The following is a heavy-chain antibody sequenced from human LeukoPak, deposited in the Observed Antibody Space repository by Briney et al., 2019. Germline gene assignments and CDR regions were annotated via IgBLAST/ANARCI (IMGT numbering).Heavy chain of an antibody. CDR1: GFTFSSYG. CDR2: IWYDGSDG. CDR3: ARGGVIDAFDI. D-gene: IGHD3-10*01. J-gene: IGHJ3*02. Sequence: GGSLRLSCAASGFTFSSYGMHWVRQAPGKGLEWVAVIWYDGSDGYYGDSVKGRFTISRDNPKNTLYLQMNSLRAEDTAVYYCARGGVIDAFDIWGQGTMVTVSS. V-gene: IGHV3-33*01.